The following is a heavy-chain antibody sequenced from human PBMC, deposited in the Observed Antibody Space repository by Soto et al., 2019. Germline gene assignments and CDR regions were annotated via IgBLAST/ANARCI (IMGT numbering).Heavy chain of an antibody. J-gene: IGHJ4*02. Sequence: EVQLLDSGGGLVQPGGSLMLSCAASGVTFSSYAISWVRQAPEKGLEGVSAISHSGGSTYYADSVKGRFTISRDNSTNTLYLLMNSLRAEDTAVYYCAIDSGRLLWCYEFDYWGQGTLVTVSS. CDR2: ISHSGGST. CDR1: GVTFSSYA. V-gene: IGHV3-23*01. D-gene: IGHD2-21*01. CDR3: AIDSGRLLWCYEFDY.